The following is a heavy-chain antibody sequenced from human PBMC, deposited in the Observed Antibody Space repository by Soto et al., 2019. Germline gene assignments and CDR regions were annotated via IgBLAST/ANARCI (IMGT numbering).Heavy chain of an antibody. Sequence: QVQLVQSGAEVRKPGSSVKVSCQASGGTFSRHAISWVRQAPGQGLEWMGGIIPIFGTANHAQKFQGRVTIIADESTSTVYMELSSLRSEDTAMYYCARGWGYDSNDYYYAYWGQGPLVIVSS. V-gene: IGHV1-69*01. CDR3: ARGWGYDSNDYYYAY. D-gene: IGHD3-22*01. J-gene: IGHJ4*02. CDR2: IIPIFGTA. CDR1: GGTFSRHA.